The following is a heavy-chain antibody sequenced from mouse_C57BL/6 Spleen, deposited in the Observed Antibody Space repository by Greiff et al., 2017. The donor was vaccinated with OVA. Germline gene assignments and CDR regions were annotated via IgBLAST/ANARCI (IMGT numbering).Heavy chain of an antibody. CDR3: ARNDWDVGYYFDY. CDR1: GYSITSGYY. D-gene: IGHD4-1*01. Sequence: VQLQQSGPGLVKPSQSLSLTCSVTGYSITSGYYWNWIRQFPGNKLEWMGYISYDGSNNYNPSLKNRISITRDTSKNQFFLKLNSVTTEDTATYYCARNDWDVGYYFDYWGQGTTLTVSS. CDR2: ISYDGSN. V-gene: IGHV3-6*01. J-gene: IGHJ2*01.